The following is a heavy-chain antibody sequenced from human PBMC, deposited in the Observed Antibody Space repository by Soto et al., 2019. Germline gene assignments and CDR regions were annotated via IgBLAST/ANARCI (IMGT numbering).Heavy chain of an antibody. V-gene: IGHV2-5*02. CDR3: AHIPNYYQYDWFDP. D-gene: IGHD3-16*01. Sequence: QITLKESGPTLVKPTQTLTLTCTFSGFSLTTRGVGVGWIRQPPGKALECLALIYWDDDKRYSPSLQSRLSTXKXTXKNQVVLTTTNVDPVDTATYYCAHIPNYYQYDWFDPWGQGTLVSVSS. J-gene: IGHJ5*02. CDR1: GFSLTTRGVG. CDR2: IYWDDDK.